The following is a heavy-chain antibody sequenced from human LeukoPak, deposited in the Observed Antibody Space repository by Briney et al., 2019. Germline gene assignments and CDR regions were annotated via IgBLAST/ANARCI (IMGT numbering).Heavy chain of an antibody. D-gene: IGHD6-13*01. Sequence: ASVKVSCKASGYAFTNYYIHWVRQAPGQGLEWMGIINPSGGSTIYAQKFQDRISMTRDMSTRTVYMELSSLRSEDTAVYYCARGLGSSWYDQVYWFDPWGQGTLVTVSS. J-gene: IGHJ5*02. CDR3: ARGLGSSWYDQVYWFDP. CDR1: GYAFTNYY. V-gene: IGHV1-46*01. CDR2: INPSGGST.